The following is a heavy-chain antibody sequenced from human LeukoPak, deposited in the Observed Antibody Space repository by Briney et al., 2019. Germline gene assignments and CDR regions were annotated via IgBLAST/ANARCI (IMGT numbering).Heavy chain of an antibody. V-gene: IGHV3-23*01. CDR2: ISGSGGST. J-gene: IGHJ3*02. CDR3: ARGTIAVAGSADAFDI. CDR1: GFTFSNYA. Sequence: PGGSLRLSCAASGFTFSNYAMSWVRQAPGKGLEWVSVISGSGGSTHHADSVKARFTISRDNSKNTLYLQMNSLRAEDTAVYYCARGTIAVAGSADAFDIWGQGTMVTVSS. D-gene: IGHD6-19*01.